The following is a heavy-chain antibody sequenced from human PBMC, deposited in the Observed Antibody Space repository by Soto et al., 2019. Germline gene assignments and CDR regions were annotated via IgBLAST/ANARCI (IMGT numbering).Heavy chain of an antibody. V-gene: IGHV1-24*01. CDR2: FDPEDGET. J-gene: IGHJ4*02. D-gene: IGHD3-3*01. CDR3: ATWPRVFGVVPAPNYFDY. CDR1: GYTLTELS. Sequence: ASVKLACKVSGYTLTELSVRRVRQAHGKGLEWMGGFDPEDGETIYAHKFQGRVTMTEDTSTDTAYMELSSLRSEDTAVYYCATWPRVFGVVPAPNYFDYWGERPLLTVSS.